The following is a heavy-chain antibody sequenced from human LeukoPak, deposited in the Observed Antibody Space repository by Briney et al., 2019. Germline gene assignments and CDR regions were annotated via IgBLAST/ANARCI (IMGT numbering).Heavy chain of an antibody. Sequence: GGSLRLSCAASGFTVSSNCMSWVRQAPGKGLAWVSVIYSGGSTYYADSVKGRFTISRDNSKNTLYLQMNSLRAEDTAVYYCARRGHGYGSPFDYWGQGTLVTVSS. CDR1: GFTVSSNC. V-gene: IGHV3-53*01. J-gene: IGHJ4*02. D-gene: IGHD5-18*01. CDR2: IYSGGST. CDR3: ARRGHGYGSPFDY.